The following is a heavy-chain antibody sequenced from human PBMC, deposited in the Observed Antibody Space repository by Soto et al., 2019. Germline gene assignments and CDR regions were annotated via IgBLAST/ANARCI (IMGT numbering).Heavy chain of an antibody. V-gene: IGHV4-30-2*01. Sequence: QLQLQESGSGLVKPSQTLSLTCAVSGGSISSGGYSWSWIRQPPGKGLEWIGYIYHSGSTYYNPYLRRRVTLSVNRAQHQFSLKLGSVTAADTAVYYGARVPGPWGQGTLVTVSS. CDR2: IYHSGST. CDR1: GGSISSGGYS. CDR3: ARVPGP. J-gene: IGHJ5*02. D-gene: IGHD3-10*01.